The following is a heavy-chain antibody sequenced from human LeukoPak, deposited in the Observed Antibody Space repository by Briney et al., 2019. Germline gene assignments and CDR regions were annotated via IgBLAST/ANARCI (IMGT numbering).Heavy chain of an antibody. V-gene: IGHV3-7*03. Sequence: GGSLRLSCAASGFTFSSYEMNWVRQAPGKGLEWVGNINLDGSDKYYGDSVKGRFTISRDNAKNSLYLQMNSLRAEDTALYYCARGITIFGVVTPDAFDIWGQGTMVTVSS. D-gene: IGHD3-3*01. CDR2: INLDGSDK. CDR3: ARGITIFGVVTPDAFDI. CDR1: GFTFSSYE. J-gene: IGHJ3*02.